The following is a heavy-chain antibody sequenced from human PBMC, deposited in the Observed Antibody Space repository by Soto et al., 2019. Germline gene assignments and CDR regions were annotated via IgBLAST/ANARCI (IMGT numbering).Heavy chain of an antibody. Sequence: QVQLVESGGGVVQPGRSLRLSCAASGFTFSSYAMHWVRQAPGKGLEWVAVISYDGSNKYYADSVKGRFTISRDNSKNTLYLQMNSLRAEDTAVYYCATSPFLHLRGVVIDYWGQGTLVTVSS. V-gene: IGHV3-30-3*01. CDR3: ATSPFLHLRGVVIDY. CDR1: GFTFSSYA. J-gene: IGHJ4*02. D-gene: IGHD3-3*01. CDR2: ISYDGSNK.